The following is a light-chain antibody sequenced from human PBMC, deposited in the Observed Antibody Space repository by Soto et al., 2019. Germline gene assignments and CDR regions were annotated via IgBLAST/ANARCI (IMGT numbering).Light chain of an antibody. CDR1: QSISTW. J-gene: IGKJ1*01. Sequence: DIQMTQSPSTLSASVGDSVTITCRASQSISTWLAWYQQKPGKAPKLLIYDASSLEGGVPSRFSGSGSGTEFTLTISGLQPDDVATYYCQKYDSDPRTFGQGTKVDIK. V-gene: IGKV1-5*01. CDR2: DAS. CDR3: QKYDSDPRT.